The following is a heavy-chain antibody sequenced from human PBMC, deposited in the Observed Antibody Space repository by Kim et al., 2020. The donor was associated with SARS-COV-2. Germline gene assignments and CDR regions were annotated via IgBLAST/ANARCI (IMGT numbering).Heavy chain of an antibody. V-gene: IGHV3-23*01. CDR3: AKGDCGSVGCYTADS. J-gene: IGHJ4*02. CDR2: VSDSGGAT. D-gene: IGHD2-2*02. CDR1: GFPFLPPS. Sequence: GGSLRLSCAASGFPFLPPSLHWVLQAPGKGLEWVSIVSDSGGATNYADSVKGRFTVSRDNSKNTVYLQMNSLRAEDTAIYYCAKGDCGSVGCYTADSWGRGSLVTVSS.